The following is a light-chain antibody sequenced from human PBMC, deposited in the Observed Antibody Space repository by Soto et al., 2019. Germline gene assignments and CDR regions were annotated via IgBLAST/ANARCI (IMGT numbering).Light chain of an antibody. J-gene: IGKJ5*01. CDR2: DAS. CDR3: QQYENLPT. CDR1: QNINNY. Sequence: DIQMTQSPSSLSASVGDRVTITCQASQNINNYLNWYQQKPGXTPXXLIYDASNLEAGVPSRFMGSGSGTDFTFTISRLQPEDIATDDCQQYENLPTFGQGTRLEIK. V-gene: IGKV1-33*01.